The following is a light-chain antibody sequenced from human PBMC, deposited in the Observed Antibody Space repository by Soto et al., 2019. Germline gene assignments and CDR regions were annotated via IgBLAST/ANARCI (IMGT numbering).Light chain of an antibody. Sequence: DIQMTQSPASLSASVGDRVTITCRASQSVNKSLNWYQQKPGKAPKLLIYEKSILQSGVPARFSGSGSGTDFTLTISSLQPEDFASYHCQQSYSFPYTFGQGTNLEIK. CDR3: QQSYSFPYT. V-gene: IGKV1-39*01. CDR2: EKS. CDR1: QSVNKS. J-gene: IGKJ2*01.